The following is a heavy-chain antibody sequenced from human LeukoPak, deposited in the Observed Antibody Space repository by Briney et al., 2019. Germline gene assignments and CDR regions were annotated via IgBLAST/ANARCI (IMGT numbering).Heavy chain of an antibody. D-gene: IGHD3-22*01. CDR1: GFTFSSYG. CDR3: ARASYDSSGYYTH. J-gene: IGHJ4*02. V-gene: IGHV3-33*01. Sequence: QAGGSLRLSCAASGFTFSSYGMHWVRQAPGKGLEWVAVIWYDGSNKYYADSVKGRFTISRDNSKNTLYLQMNSLRAEDTAVYYCARASYDSSGYYTHWGQGTLLTVSS. CDR2: IWYDGSNK.